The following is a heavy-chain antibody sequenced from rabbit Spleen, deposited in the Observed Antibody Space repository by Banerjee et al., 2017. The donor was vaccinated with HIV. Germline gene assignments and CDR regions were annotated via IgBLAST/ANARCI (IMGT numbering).Heavy chain of an antibody. CDR1: GLDFSSSDW. CDR2: IDPIFGIT. D-gene: IGHD1-1*01. J-gene: IGHJ2*01. Sequence: QSLEESGGDLVKPGASLTLTCTASGLDFSSSDWIYWVRQAPGKGLEWIGYIDPIFGITYFANWAKGRFTISKTSSTTVTLQMTSLTAADTATYFCAKDTSGRNDAFDPWGQGTLVTV. V-gene: IGHV1S40*01. CDR3: AKDTSGRNDAFDP.